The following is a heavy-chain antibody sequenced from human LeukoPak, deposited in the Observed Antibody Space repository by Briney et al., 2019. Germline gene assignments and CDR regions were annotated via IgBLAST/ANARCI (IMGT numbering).Heavy chain of an antibody. CDR3: ARFIAAPFYFDY. V-gene: IGHV3-21*01. CDR1: GFTFSSYS. Sequence: GGSLRLSCAASGFTFSSYSMNWVRQAPGKGLEWVSSISSSSSYIYYADSVKGRFTISRDNAKNSLYLQMNSLRAEDTAVYYCARFIAAPFYFDYWGQGTLVTVSS. D-gene: IGHD6-13*01. CDR2: ISSSSSYI. J-gene: IGHJ4*02.